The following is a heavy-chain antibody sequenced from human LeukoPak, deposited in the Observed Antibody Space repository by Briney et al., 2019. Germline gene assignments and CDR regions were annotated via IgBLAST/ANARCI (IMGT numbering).Heavy chain of an antibody. CDR1: GFTFSSYA. D-gene: IGHD3-3*01. CDR2: ISGSGGST. V-gene: IGHV3-23*01. J-gene: IGHJ4*02. CDR3: AKAEVWGFGVVYKPYYFDY. Sequence: PGGSLRLSCAASGFTFSSYAMSWVRQAPGKGLEWVSAISGSGGSTYYADSVKGRFTISRDNSKNTLYLQMNSLRAEDTAVYYCAKAEVWGFGVVYKPYYFDYWGQGTLVTVSS.